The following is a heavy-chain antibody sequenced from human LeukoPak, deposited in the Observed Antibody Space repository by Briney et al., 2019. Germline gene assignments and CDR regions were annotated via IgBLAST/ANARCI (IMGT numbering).Heavy chain of an antibody. V-gene: IGHV3-23*01. CDR1: GFTFSSYA. D-gene: IGHD5-12*01. CDR2: ITGSGDNT. Sequence: PGGSLRLSCAASGFTFSSYAMHWVRQAPGKRLECVSRITGSGDNTYYADSVEGRFTISRDNSKNMVYLQMNSLRVEDTAIYYCAKGYSDSTFFYWRQGTQVSVSS. J-gene: IGHJ4*02. CDR3: AKGYSDSTFFY.